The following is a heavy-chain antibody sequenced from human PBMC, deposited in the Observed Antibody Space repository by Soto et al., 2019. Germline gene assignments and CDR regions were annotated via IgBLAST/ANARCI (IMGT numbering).Heavy chain of an antibody. D-gene: IGHD6-19*01. CDR3: AKDRGLRQWLSWFEP. CDR1: GFTCSSYA. V-gene: IGHV3-23*01. Sequence: GGSLRLSCAASGFTCSSYAMSWVRQAPGKGLEWVSAISGSGGSTYYADSVKGRFTISRDSSKNTLYLQMNSLRAEDTAVYYCAKDRGLRQWLSWFEPWGQGTLVTVSS. CDR2: ISGSGGST. J-gene: IGHJ5*02.